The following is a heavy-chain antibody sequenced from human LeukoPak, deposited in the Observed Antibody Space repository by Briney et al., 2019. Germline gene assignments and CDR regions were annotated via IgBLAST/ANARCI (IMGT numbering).Heavy chain of an antibody. CDR3: ARPPGYETPFEYFQH. J-gene: IGHJ1*01. CDR1: GDTFTSYA. D-gene: IGHD2-2*01. CDR2: IIPILGIA. V-gene: IGHV1-69*04. Sequence: SVKVSCKASGDTFTSYAISWVRQAPGQGLEWMGRIIPILGIANYAQKFQGRVTITADKSTSTAYMELSSLRSEDTAVYYCARPPGYETPFEYFQHRGQGTLVTVSS.